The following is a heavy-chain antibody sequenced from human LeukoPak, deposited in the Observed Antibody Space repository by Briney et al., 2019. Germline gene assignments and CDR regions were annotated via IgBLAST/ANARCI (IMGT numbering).Heavy chain of an antibody. Sequence: GASVKVSFTASGYTFTGYYMHWVRQAPGQGLEWMGWINPNSGDTKYSQKFQGRVTMTRDTSISTAYMELSRLRSDDTAVYYCATQRGSYLWGTDFDYWGQGTLVTVSS. J-gene: IGHJ4*02. CDR2: INPNSGDT. D-gene: IGHD3-16*01. CDR1: GYTFTGYY. CDR3: ATQRGSYLWGTDFDY. V-gene: IGHV1-2*02.